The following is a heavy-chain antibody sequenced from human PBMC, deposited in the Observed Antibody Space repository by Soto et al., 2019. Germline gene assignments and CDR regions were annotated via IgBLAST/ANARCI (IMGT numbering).Heavy chain of an antibody. Sequence: SETLSLTCAVSGGSISSSNWWTWARQPPGKGLEWIGEIYHIGSTNYNPSLKSRVTISVDKSKNQFSLNLSSVTAADTAVYYCARVSVSGTYSDYWGQGTLVTVSS. J-gene: IGHJ4*02. CDR2: IYHIGST. V-gene: IGHV4-4*02. D-gene: IGHD6-19*01. CDR1: GGSISSSNW. CDR3: ARVSVSGTYSDY.